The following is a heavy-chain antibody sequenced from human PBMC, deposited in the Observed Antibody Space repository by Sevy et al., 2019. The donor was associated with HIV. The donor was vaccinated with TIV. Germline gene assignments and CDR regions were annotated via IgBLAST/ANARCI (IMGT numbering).Heavy chain of an antibody. CDR3: ARGVEMATIIYYYYMDV. CDR2: IYYSGST. J-gene: IGHJ6*03. V-gene: IGHV4-59*01. CDR1: GGSISSYY. D-gene: IGHD5-12*01. Sequence: QSQTLSLTCTVSGGSISSYYWSWIRQPPGKGLEWIGYIYYSGSTNYNPSLKSRVTISVDTSKNQFSLKLSSVTAADTAVYYCARGVEMATIIYYYYMDVWGKGTTVTVSS.